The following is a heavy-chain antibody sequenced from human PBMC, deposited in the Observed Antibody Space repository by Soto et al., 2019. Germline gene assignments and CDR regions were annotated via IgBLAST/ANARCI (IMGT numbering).Heavy chain of an antibody. V-gene: IGHV3-9*01. Sequence: EVQLVESGGGLVQPGRSLRLSCAASGFTFDDYAMHWVRQAPGKGLEWVSGISWNSGSIGYADSVKGRFTISRDNAKNSLYLQMNSLRAEDTALYYCAKDMRSSSFGFDYWGQGTLVTVSS. J-gene: IGHJ4*02. D-gene: IGHD6-6*01. CDR1: GFTFDDYA. CDR3: AKDMRSSSFGFDY. CDR2: ISWNSGSI.